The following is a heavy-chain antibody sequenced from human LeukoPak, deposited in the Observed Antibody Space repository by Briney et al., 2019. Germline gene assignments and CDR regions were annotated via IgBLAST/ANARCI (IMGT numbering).Heavy chain of an antibody. CDR3: ARDRTYYYDSSGYYEDY. D-gene: IGHD3-22*01. CDR1: AFTFSNYW. CDR2: IKEDGSEK. J-gene: IGHJ4*02. V-gene: IGHV3-7*01. Sequence: GGSLRLSCAASAFTFSNYWMSWVRQAPGKGLEWVAHIKEDGSEKYYVDSVKGRFTISRDNAKNSLYLQMNSLRVEDTAVYYCARDRTYYYDSSGYYEDYWGQGTLVTVSS.